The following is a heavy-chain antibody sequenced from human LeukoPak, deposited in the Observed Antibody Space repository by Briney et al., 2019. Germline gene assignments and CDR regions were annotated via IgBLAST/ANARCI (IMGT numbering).Heavy chain of an antibody. V-gene: IGHV4-34*01. D-gene: IGHD3-22*01. J-gene: IGHJ6*03. CDR3: ARGGDSSGYYPYYYYYYMDV. CDR2: INHSGIT. CDR1: GRSFSGYY. Sequence: SETLSLTCAVYGRSFSGYYWTWIRQTPWKGLEWIGEINHSGITDYNPSLRSRVTISVDTSKNQFSLKLSSVTAADTAVYYCARGGDSSGYYPYYYYYYMDVWGKGTTVTISS.